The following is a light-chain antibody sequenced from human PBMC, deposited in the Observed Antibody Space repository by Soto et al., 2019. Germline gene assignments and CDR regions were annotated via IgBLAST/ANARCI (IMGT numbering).Light chain of an antibody. V-gene: IGKV3-11*01. CDR3: QQRSNWPIT. CDR1: QSVSSC. CDR2: AAS. Sequence: IVLTQSPATLSLSPGERATLSCRARQSVSSCLAWYQQKPGQAPRLLIYAASNRATGIPARFSGSGSGTDFTLTISSLEPEDFAVYYCQQRSNWPITFGQGTRLEIK. J-gene: IGKJ5*01.